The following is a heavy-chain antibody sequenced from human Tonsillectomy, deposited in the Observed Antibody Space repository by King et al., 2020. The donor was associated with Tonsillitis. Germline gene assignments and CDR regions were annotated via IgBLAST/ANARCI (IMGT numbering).Heavy chain of an antibody. V-gene: IGHV4-4*07. CDR1: GGSISNFY. J-gene: IGHJ5*02. CDR2: IYTSGST. Sequence: VQLQESGPGLVKPSETLSLTCTVSGGSISNFYWSWIRQPAGKGLEWIGRIYTSGSTNHNPSLKSRVTMSVDTSKNQFSLKLSSVTAADTAVYYCARVLRSDWSNWFDPWGQGTLVTVSS. D-gene: IGHD6-19*01. CDR3: ARVLRSDWSNWFDP.